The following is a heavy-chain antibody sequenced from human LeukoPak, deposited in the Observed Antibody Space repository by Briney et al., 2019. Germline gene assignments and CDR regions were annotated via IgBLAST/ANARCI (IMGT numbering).Heavy chain of an antibody. Sequence: RASVKVSCKASGYTFTGYYMHWVRQAPGQGLEWMGWINPNSGGTNYAQKFQGRVTMTRDTSISTAYMELSRLRSDDTAVYYCGVGADDYYYMDVWGKGTTVTVSS. CDR3: GVGADDYYYMDV. CDR2: INPNSGGT. V-gene: IGHV1-2*02. CDR1: GYTFTGYY. J-gene: IGHJ6*03. D-gene: IGHD3-10*01.